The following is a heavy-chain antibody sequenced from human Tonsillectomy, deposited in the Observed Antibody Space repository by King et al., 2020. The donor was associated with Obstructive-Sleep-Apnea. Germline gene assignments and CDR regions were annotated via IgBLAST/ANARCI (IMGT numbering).Heavy chain of an antibody. V-gene: IGHV3-30*18. CDR1: GFTFNNFG. CDR2: ISDDGINT. Sequence: VQLVESGGGVVQPGRSLRLSCAASGFTFNNFGMHWVRQAPGKGLEWVAVISDDGINTYYADSVKGRFTISRDNSKNTLYLQMNSLRTEDTAVYYCAKNLGDGYNNWGQGTLVTVSS. CDR3: AKNLGDGYNN. D-gene: IGHD5-24*01. J-gene: IGHJ4*02.